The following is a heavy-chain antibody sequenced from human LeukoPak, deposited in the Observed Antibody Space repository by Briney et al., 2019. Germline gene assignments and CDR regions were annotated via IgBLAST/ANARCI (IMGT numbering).Heavy chain of an antibody. V-gene: IGHV3-30*18. Sequence: GGSLRLSCAASGFTFSSYGMHWVRQAPGKGLEWVAVISYDGSNKYYADSVKGRFTISRDNSKNTLYLQMNSLRAEDTAVYYCAKDLLPWFGESTYYYYGMDVWGKGTTVTVSS. CDR3: AKDLLPWFGESTYYYYGMDV. D-gene: IGHD3-10*01. CDR2: ISYDGSNK. CDR1: GFTFSSYG. J-gene: IGHJ6*04.